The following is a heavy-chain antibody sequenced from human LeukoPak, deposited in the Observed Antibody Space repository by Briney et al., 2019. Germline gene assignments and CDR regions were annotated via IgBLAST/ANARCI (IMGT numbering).Heavy chain of an antibody. CDR2: INCNGVST. D-gene: IGHD2-2*01. Sequence: GGSLRLSCTASGFTFSSYAMNWVRQAPGKGLEWVSGINCNGVSTYYADSVKGRFTISRDNSNNTLYLQMSSLGAEDTAVYYCAKDWGMGDQLLRIDYWGQGTLVTVSS. V-gene: IGHV3-23*01. J-gene: IGHJ4*02. CDR3: AKDWGMGDQLLRIDY. CDR1: GFTFSSYA.